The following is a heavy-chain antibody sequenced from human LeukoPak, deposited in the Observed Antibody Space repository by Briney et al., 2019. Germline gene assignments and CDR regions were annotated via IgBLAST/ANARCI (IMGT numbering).Heavy chain of an antibody. CDR2: IIPIFGTA. J-gene: IGHJ6*03. CDR3: ARGVLLWFGTDYYYYMDV. D-gene: IGHD3-10*01. CDR1: GGTFSSYA. Sequence: ASVKVSCKASGGTFSSYAISWVRQAPGQGLEWMGRIIPIFGTANYAQKFQGRVTITADKSTSTAYMELSSLRSEDTAVYYCARGVLLWFGTDYYYYMDVWGKGTTVTVSS. V-gene: IGHV1-69*06.